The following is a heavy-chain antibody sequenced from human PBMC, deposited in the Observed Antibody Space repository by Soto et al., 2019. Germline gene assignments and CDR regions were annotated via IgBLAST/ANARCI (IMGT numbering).Heavy chain of an antibody. CDR2: INHSGST. CDR3: ASGYSYYYGMDV. D-gene: IGHD2-15*01. CDR1: GGSFSGYY. J-gene: IGHJ6*02. Sequence: PSETLSLTCAVYGGSFSGYYWSWIRQPPGKGLEWIGEINHSGSTNYNPSLKSRVTISVDTSKNQFSLKLSSVTAADMAVYYCASGYSYYYGMDVWGQGTTVTAP. V-gene: IGHV4-34*01.